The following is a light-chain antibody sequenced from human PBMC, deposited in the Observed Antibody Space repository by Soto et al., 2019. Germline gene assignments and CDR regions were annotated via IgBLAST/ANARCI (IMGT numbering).Light chain of an antibody. J-gene: IGKJ4*01. CDR1: QGIAKY. V-gene: IGKV1-33*01. CDR2: HAS. Sequence: DTQMTQSPSSLSASVGDRVTITCQASQGIAKYLHWYQQKPGKAPKLLSYHASNLQTGVPSRFSGSGSGTDFTFTISSLQPEDIATYYCQQSDNLPLTFGGGTKVEI. CDR3: QQSDNLPLT.